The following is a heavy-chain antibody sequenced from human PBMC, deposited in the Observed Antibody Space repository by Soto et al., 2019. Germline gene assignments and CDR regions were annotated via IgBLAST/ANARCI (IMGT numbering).Heavy chain of an antibody. CDR3: ARRSPYYDFWSGYYGYYYYGMDV. J-gene: IGHJ6*02. D-gene: IGHD3-3*01. CDR1: GYTFTSYD. V-gene: IGHV1-8*01. Sequence: QVQLVQSGAEVKKPGASVKVSCKASGYTFTSYDINWVRQATGQGLEWMGWMNPNSGNTGYAQKFQGRVTMTRNTSISTAYMELSSLRSEDTAVYYCARRSPYYDFWSGYYGYYYYGMDVWGQGTKVTVSS. CDR2: MNPNSGNT.